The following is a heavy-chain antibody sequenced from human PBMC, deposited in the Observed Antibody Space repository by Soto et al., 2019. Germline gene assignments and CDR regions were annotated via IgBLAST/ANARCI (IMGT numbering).Heavy chain of an antibody. CDR3: ARRGTSSWYGNWFDL. J-gene: IGHJ5*02. V-gene: IGHV1-18*01. Sequence: ASVKVSCKASGYTFTSYGISWVRQAPGQGLEWMGWISAYNGNTNYAQKLQGGVTMTTDTSTSTAYMELRSLRSDDTAVYYCARRGTSSWYGNWFDLWGQGTLVTVSS. CDR2: ISAYNGNT. CDR1: GYTFTSYG. D-gene: IGHD6-13*01.